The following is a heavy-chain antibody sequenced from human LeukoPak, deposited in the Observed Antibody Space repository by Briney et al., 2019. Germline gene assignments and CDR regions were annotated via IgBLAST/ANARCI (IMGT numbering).Heavy chain of an antibody. CDR2: IIPILGIA. D-gene: IGHD3-3*01. CDR3: ARESTIYDFWSGYYVFDY. CDR1: GGTFSSYA. Sequence: SVKVSCKASGGTFSSYAISWVRQAPRQGLERMGRIIPILGIANYAQKFQGRVTITADKSTSTAYMELSSLRSEDTAVYYCARESTIYDFWSGYYVFDYWGQGTLVTVSS. J-gene: IGHJ4*02. V-gene: IGHV1-69*04.